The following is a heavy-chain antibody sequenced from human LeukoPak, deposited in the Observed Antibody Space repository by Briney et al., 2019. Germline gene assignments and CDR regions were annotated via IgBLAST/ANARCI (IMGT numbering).Heavy chain of an antibody. CDR2: ISGSGGST. CDR3: ARDGYAYCGGDCYPGDAFDI. Sequence: GGSLRLSCAASGFTFSSYAMSWVRQAPGKGLEWVSAISGSGGSTYYADSVKGRFTISRDNSKNTLYLQMNSLRAEDTAVYYCARDGYAYCGGDCYPGDAFDIWGQGTMVTVSS. J-gene: IGHJ3*02. V-gene: IGHV3-23*01. D-gene: IGHD2-21*01. CDR1: GFTFSSYA.